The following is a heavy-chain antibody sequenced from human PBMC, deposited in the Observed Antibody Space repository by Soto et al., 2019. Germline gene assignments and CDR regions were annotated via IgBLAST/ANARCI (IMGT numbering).Heavy chain of an antibody. J-gene: IGHJ4*02. CDR1: GFTLNSYW. Sequence: EVQLVESGGGLVQPGGSLRLSCAASGFTLNSYWMHWVRQAPGNGLVWVSRINSDGSSTIDSDSVKCRFTISRDNARNTLYLQMNSLRAEDTAVYFCVRAAYGDLGHGGQGTLVTVSS. V-gene: IGHV3-74*01. CDR2: INSDGSST. CDR3: VRAAYGDLGH. D-gene: IGHD4-17*01.